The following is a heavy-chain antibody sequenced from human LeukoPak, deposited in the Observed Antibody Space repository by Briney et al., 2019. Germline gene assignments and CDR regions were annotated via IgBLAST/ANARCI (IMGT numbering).Heavy chain of an antibody. Sequence: PSETLSLTCTVSGVSISSRSYYWGWIRQPPGKGLEWIGYIYYSGSTKYNPSLKSRVTISVDTSKNQFTLKLSSVTAADTAVYYCARSYYDILTGYYHYFDYWGQGTLVTVSS. CDR2: IYYSGST. CDR3: ARSYYDILTGYYHYFDY. J-gene: IGHJ4*02. D-gene: IGHD3-9*01. V-gene: IGHV4-61*05. CDR1: GVSISSRSYY.